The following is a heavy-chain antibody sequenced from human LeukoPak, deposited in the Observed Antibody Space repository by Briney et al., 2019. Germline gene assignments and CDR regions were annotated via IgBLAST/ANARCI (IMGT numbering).Heavy chain of an antibody. CDR3: AKDRIAAARGFDY. Sequence: GGSLRLSCAASGFTFSSYGMHWVRQAPGKGLEWGAVISYDGSNKYYADSVKGRFTISRDNSKNTLYLQMNSLRAEDTAVYYCAKDRIAAARGFDYWGQGTLVTVSS. D-gene: IGHD6-13*01. J-gene: IGHJ4*02. CDR2: ISYDGSNK. CDR1: GFTFSSYG. V-gene: IGHV3-30*18.